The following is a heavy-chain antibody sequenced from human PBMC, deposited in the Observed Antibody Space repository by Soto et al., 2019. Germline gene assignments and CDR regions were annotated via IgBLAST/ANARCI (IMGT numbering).Heavy chain of an antibody. CDR1: GYSFTSYW. J-gene: IGHJ3*02. V-gene: IGHV5-51*01. D-gene: IGHD6-19*01. Sequence: GDSLKISFKGSGYSFTSYWIGWVRQMPGKGLEWMGIIYPGGSDTRYSPSFQGQVTISADKSISTAYLQWSSLKASDTAMYYCARLRFSSGYAFDIWGQGTTVTVSS. CDR3: ARLRFSSGYAFDI. CDR2: IYPGGSDT.